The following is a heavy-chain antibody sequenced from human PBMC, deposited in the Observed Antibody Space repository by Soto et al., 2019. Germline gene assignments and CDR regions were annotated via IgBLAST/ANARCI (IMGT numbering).Heavy chain of an antibody. V-gene: IGHV3-15*01. CDR2: IKSKTDGGTT. CDR1: GFTFSNAW. D-gene: IGHD6-19*01. CDR3: TTDPPIRIAVAGTSGRDYFDY. Sequence: GGSLRLSCAASGFTFSNAWMSWVRQAPGKGLEWVGRIKSKTDGGTTDYAAPVKGRFTISRDESKNTLYLQMNSLKTEDTAVYYCTTDPPIRIAVAGTSGRDYFDYWGQGTLVTVSS. J-gene: IGHJ4*02.